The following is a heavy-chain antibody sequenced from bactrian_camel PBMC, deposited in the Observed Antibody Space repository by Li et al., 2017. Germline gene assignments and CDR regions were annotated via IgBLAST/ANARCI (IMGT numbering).Heavy chain of an antibody. CDR2: ITRIHGGT. D-gene: IGHD3*01. Sequence: HVQLVESGGGLVQPGGSLNLSCAATGKTNVLNCMGWFRQAPGKEREGVAVITRIHGGTEYADSVKGRFIISRDSSKMTWALQMNNLKPDDTAMYYCAAVTGCSLTPWLRDPGNKSGPMNWGQGTQVTVS. CDR3: AAVTGCSLTPWLRDPGNKSGPMN. J-gene: IGHJ4*01. CDR1: GKTNVLNC. V-gene: IGHV3S53*01.